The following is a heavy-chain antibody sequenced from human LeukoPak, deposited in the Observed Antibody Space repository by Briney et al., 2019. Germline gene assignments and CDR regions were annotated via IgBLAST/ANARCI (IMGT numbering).Heavy chain of an antibody. CDR1: GGTFSSYA. CDR2: IIPIFGTA. J-gene: IGHJ4*02. CDR3: ARVPSGGPFDY. Sequence: GASVKVSCKASGGTFSSYAISWVRQAPGQGLEWMGGIIPIFGTANYAQKFQGRVTITADESTSTAYMELRSLTSDDTAVYYCARVPSGGPFDYWGQGTLVTVSS. D-gene: IGHD2-15*01. V-gene: IGHV1-69*13.